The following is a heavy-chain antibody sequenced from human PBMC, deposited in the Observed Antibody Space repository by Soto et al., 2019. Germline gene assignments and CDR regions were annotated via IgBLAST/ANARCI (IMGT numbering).Heavy chain of an antibody. V-gene: IGHV2-5*02. CDR1: GFSLSTGGVG. Sequence: SGPTLVNPTQTLTLTCTFSGFSLSTGGVGVGWIRQPPGKALEWLATIYWDDDKRYSPSLKNRLTITKDTSKNQVVLTMTNMDPVDTATFYCAQSPFYGDKLDYWGQGTLVTVSS. CDR3: AQSPFYGDKLDY. D-gene: IGHD4-17*01. J-gene: IGHJ4*02. CDR2: IYWDDDK.